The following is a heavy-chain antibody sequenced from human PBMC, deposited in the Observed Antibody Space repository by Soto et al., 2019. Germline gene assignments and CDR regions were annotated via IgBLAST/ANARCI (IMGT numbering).Heavy chain of an antibody. CDR2: IIPIFGTA. J-gene: IGHJ4*02. CDR3: ARESRYCSGGSCYFLPGIDY. CDR1: GGTFSSYA. V-gene: IGHV1-69*12. Sequence: QVQLVQSGAEVKKPGSSVKVSCKASGGTFSSYAISWVRQAPGQGLEWMGGIIPIFGTASYAQKFQGRVTITADESTNTAYIELGSLRSEDTAVYYCARESRYCSGGSCYFLPGIDYWGQGTLVTVSS. D-gene: IGHD2-15*01.